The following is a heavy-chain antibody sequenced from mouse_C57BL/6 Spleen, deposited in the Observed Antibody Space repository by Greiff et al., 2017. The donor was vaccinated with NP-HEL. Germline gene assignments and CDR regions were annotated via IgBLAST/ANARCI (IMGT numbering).Heavy chain of an antibody. J-gene: IGHJ2*01. CDR3: ARSIYYSDG. CDR2: INPNNGGT. D-gene: IGHD1-1*01. Sequence: EVQLQQSGPELVKPGASVKISCKASGYTFTDYYMNWVKQSHGKSLEWIGDINPNNGGTSYNQKFKGKATLTVDKSSSTAYMELRSLTSEDSAVYYCARSIYYSDGWGQGTTLTVSS. V-gene: IGHV1-26*01. CDR1: GYTFTDYY.